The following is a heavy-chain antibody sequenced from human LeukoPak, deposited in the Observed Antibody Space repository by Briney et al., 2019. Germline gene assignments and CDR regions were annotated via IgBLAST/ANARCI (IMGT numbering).Heavy chain of an antibody. J-gene: IGHJ4*02. CDR3: ATIRRFRGEAVAGSCDY. V-gene: IGHV1-18*04. Sequence: GASVRVSCKASGDSFISNGTNWGRQAPGEGVEWRGWISTYMGKTHYAQKVQDRVTMTTDPSTSTAYMELRSLRSDDTAVYFCATIRRFRGEAVAGSCDYWGQGTLVTVSS. D-gene: IGHD6-19*01. CDR2: ISTYMGKT. CDR1: GDSFISNG.